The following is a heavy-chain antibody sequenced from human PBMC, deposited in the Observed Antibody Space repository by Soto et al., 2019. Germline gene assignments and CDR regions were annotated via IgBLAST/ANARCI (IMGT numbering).Heavy chain of an antibody. CDR3: AGLGFDDAFDI. CDR1: GGSISSSSYY. V-gene: IGHV4-39*01. CDR2: IYYSGST. Sequence: LCGGSISSSSYYWGWIRQPPGKGLEWIGSIYYSGSTYYNPSLKSRVTISVDTSKNQFSLKLSSVTAADTAVYYCAGLGFDDAFDIWGQGTMVTVSS. D-gene: IGHD3-10*01. J-gene: IGHJ3*02.